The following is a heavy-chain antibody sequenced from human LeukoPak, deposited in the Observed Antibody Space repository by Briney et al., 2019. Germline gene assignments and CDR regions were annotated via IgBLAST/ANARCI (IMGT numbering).Heavy chain of an antibody. Sequence: PSETLSLTCAVYGGSFSGYYWSWIRQPPGKGLEWIGEINHSGSTNYNPSLKSRVTISVDTSKNQFSLKLSSVTAADTAVYYCARGWNYYDSSGYPNWFDPWGQGTLVTVSS. V-gene: IGHV4-34*01. CDR1: GGSFSGYY. J-gene: IGHJ5*02. CDR3: ARGWNYYDSSGYPNWFDP. CDR2: INHSGST. D-gene: IGHD3-22*01.